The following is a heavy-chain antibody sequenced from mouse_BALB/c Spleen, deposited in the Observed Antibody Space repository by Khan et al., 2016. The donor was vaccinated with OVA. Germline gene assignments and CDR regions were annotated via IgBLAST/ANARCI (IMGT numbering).Heavy chain of an antibody. CDR1: GFTFSSYS. CDR3: ASHLTGAFAY. CDR2: ISSGADYT. V-gene: IGHV5-6*01. D-gene: IGHD4-1*01. J-gene: IGHJ3*01. Sequence: EVELVESGGDLVKPGGSLKLSCAASGFTFSSYSMSWVRQTPDKRLEWVATISSGADYTYYPDSVKGRFTISRANAKNTLYLQMSSLKSEDTAMYYCASHLTGAFAYWGQGTLVTVSA.